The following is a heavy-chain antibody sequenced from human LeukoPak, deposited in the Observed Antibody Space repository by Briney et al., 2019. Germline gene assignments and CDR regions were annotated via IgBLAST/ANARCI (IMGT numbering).Heavy chain of an antibody. CDR3: ARAVVRGAPKPPDY. J-gene: IGHJ4*02. V-gene: IGHV1-18*01. D-gene: IGHD3-10*01. CDR1: GYTFTSYG. CDR2: ISAYSGNT. Sequence: GSVKVSCKASGYTFTSYGISWVRQAPGQGLEWMGWISAYSGNTNYAQKLQGRVTMTTDTSTSTAYMELRSLRSDDTAVYYCARAVVRGAPKPPDYWGQGTLVTVSS.